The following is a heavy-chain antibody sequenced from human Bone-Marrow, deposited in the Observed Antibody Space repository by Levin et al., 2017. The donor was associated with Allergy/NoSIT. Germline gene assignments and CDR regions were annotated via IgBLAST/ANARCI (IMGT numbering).Heavy chain of an antibody. V-gene: IGHV4-34*01. D-gene: IGHD1-7*01. J-gene: IGHJ6*02. Sequence: PGGSLRLSCAVYGGSFKDYYWTWIRQSPGKGLEWIGEVNYPGRTNYNPFLSSRVTISDDMSGTQVFLHLTSVTAADTAVYYCARGRKNWNYSIHRLEWYHGLDVWGQGTTVTVSS. CDR1: GGSFKDYY. CDR2: VNYPGRT. CDR3: ARGRKNWNYSIHRLEWYHGLDV.